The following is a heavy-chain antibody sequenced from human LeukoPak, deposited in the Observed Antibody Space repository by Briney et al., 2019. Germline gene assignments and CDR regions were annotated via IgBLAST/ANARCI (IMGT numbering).Heavy chain of an antibody. CDR1: GYTFTSYG. CDR3: ARSPHILTGENFDY. V-gene: IGHV1-18*01. D-gene: IGHD3-9*01. CDR2: ISAYNGKT. J-gene: IGHJ4*02. Sequence: ASVKVSCKASGYTFTSYGISWVRQAPGQGLEWMGWISAYNGKTNYVQKLQGRVTLTRDTSISTAYMELSRLRSDDTAVYYCARSPHILTGENFDYWGQGTLVTVSS.